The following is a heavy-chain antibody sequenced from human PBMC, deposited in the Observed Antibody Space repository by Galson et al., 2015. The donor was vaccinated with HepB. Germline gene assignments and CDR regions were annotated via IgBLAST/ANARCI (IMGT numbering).Heavy chain of an antibody. V-gene: IGHV3-21*01. CDR1: GFTFSSYG. D-gene: IGHD2-15*01. Sequence: SLRLSCAASGFTFSSYGMNWVRQAPGKGLEWVSSISSGGSYIFYADSVKGRFTISRDNAKNSLYLQMNSLRAEDTVVYYCARGVGEYCSGGSCYSFDYWGRGTLVTVSS. CDR3: ARGVGEYCSGGSCYSFDY. J-gene: IGHJ4*02. CDR2: ISSGGSYI.